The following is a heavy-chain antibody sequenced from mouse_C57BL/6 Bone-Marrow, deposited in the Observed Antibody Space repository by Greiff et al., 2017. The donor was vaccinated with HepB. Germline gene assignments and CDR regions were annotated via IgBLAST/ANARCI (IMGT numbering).Heavy chain of an antibody. Sequence: VQLQQSGPELVKPGASVKISCKASGYSFTGYYMNWVKQSPEKSLEWIGEINPSTGGTTYNQKFKAKATLTVDQSSSTAYMQLKSLTSEDSAVYYCARWAPPRAMDYWGQGTSVTVSS. CDR3: ARWAPPRAMDY. V-gene: IGHV1-42*01. CDR2: INPSTGGT. CDR1: GYSFTGYY. J-gene: IGHJ4*01.